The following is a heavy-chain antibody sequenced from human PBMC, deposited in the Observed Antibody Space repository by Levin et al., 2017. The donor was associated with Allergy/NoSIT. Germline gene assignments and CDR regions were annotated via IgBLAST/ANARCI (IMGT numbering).Heavy chain of an antibody. Sequence: ASVKVSCKASGYTFTSYGISWVRQAPGQGLEWMGWISAYNGNTNYAQKLQGRVTMTTDTSTSTAYMELRSLRSDDTAVYYCARDATHMVVVQAASQPAGDYYYYGMDGWGQGTTVTVSS. CDR2: ISAYNGNT. CDR1: GYTFTSYG. D-gene: IGHD2-2*01. V-gene: IGHV1-18*01. J-gene: IGHJ6*02. CDR3: ARDATHMVVVQAASQPAGDYYYYGMDG.